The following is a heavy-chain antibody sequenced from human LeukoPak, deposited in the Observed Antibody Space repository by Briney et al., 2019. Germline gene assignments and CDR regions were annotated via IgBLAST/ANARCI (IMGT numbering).Heavy chain of an antibody. V-gene: IGHV1-2*02. Sequence: ASVKVFCKASGYTFTGYYMHWVRQASGQGLEWMGWINPNSGGTNYAQKFQGRVTMTRDTSISTAYMEPSRLRSDDTAVYYCARSVDTAMVTDYWGQGTLVTVSS. CDR1: GYTFTGYY. CDR2: INPNSGGT. CDR3: ARSVDTAMVTDY. J-gene: IGHJ4*02. D-gene: IGHD5-18*01.